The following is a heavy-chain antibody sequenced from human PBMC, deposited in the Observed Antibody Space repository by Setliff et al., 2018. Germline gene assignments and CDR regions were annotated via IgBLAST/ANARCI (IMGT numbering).Heavy chain of an antibody. D-gene: IGHD6-13*01. V-gene: IGHV4-34*01. CDR3: AGGAFGSRWYVRPWFDP. CDR2: IDQSGST. Sequence: SETLSLTCAVYGGSFSSYYWNWIRQPPGKGLEWIGDIDQSGSTNYNPSLKSRLTISVDTSKNQFSLSLSSVTAADTAVYYCAGGAFGSRWYVRPWFDPWGQGTLVTVSS. J-gene: IGHJ5*02. CDR1: GGSFSSYY.